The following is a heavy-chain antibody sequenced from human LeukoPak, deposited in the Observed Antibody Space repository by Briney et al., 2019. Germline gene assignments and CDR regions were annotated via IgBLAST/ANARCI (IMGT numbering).Heavy chain of an antibody. CDR1: VYSFTSYY. Sequence: ASVTLSCKASVYSFTSYYMSWVRQAPGQGPEWMGWINPHSDATNYEQNFQGRVTMTRDTSISTTYVELRGLRSDDTAVYYCVRANYYDTFGYADEPYFDYWGQGSLVTVSS. D-gene: IGHD3-22*01. J-gene: IGHJ4*02. CDR2: INPHSDAT. CDR3: VRANYYDTFGYADEPYFDY. V-gene: IGHV1-2*02.